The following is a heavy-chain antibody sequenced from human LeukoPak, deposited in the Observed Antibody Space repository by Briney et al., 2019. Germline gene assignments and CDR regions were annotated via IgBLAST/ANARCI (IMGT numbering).Heavy chain of an antibody. D-gene: IGHD1-1*01. CDR1: GGSISSGGYY. V-gene: IGHV4-61*10. CDR2: IYQSGST. J-gene: IGHJ4*02. Sequence: PSETLSLTCTVSGGSISSGGYYWSWIRQPAGKVLKWIGYIYQSGSTDYNPSLKSRVTISVDTSKNQFSLKLSSVTAADTAVYFCVRDRELAYWGQGILVTVSS. CDR3: VRDRELAY.